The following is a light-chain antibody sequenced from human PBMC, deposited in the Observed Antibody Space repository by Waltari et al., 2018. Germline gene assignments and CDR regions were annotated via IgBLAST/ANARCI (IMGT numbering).Light chain of an antibody. Sequence: DIVMTQSPDSLAVSLGERATINCKSSQRVLYRSNNQNYLSWYQQRPGQPPKLLIYWASTRASGVPDRFSGRGSGTDFTLTISNLQTEDVAVYYCQQYYTTPITFGQGTRLDIK. V-gene: IGKV4-1*01. CDR3: QQYYTTPIT. J-gene: IGKJ5*01. CDR1: QRVLYRSNNQNY. CDR2: WAS.